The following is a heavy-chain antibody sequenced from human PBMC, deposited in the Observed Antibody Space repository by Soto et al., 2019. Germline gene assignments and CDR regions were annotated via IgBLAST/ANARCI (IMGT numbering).Heavy chain of an antibody. V-gene: IGHV1-18*04. D-gene: IGHD3-9*01. Sequence: GESLKISCKASGYTFTSYGISWVRQAPGQGLEWMGWISAYNGNTNYAQKLQGRVTMTTDTSTSTAYMELRSLRSDDTAVYYCARNLLRYFDWLGNYGMDVWGQGTTVTVSS. CDR1: GYTFTSYG. J-gene: IGHJ6*02. CDR3: ARNLLRYFDWLGNYGMDV. CDR2: ISAYNGNT.